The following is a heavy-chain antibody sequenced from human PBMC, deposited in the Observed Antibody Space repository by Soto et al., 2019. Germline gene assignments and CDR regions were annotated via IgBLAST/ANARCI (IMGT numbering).Heavy chain of an antibody. CDR3: ARYAGTKLRFFGY. D-gene: IGHD3-3*01. V-gene: IGHV3-7*03. CDR1: GFTFSSYW. CDR2: IKQDGSEK. J-gene: IGHJ4*02. Sequence: EVQLVESGGGLVQPGGSLRLSCAASGFTFSSYWMSWVRQAPGKGLEWVANIKQDGSEKYYVDSVKGRFTISRDNAKNSLYLQMNSLRDEATAVYYCARYAGTKLRFFGYWGQGTLVTVSS.